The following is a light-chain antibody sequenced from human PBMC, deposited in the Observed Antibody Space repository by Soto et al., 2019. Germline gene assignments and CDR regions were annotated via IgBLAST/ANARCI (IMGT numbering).Light chain of an antibody. CDR1: QDINTW. V-gene: IGKV1-12*01. CDR2: AAS. Sequence: DIPLTQSPSSVSASVGDKVTITCRASQDINTWLAWYQQIPGTAPKLLIYAASALQRGVPSRFSGTGAGTDFSLTISGLQPEDFATYFCQQADSVPWTFGQGTKVEIK. CDR3: QQADSVPWT. J-gene: IGKJ1*01.